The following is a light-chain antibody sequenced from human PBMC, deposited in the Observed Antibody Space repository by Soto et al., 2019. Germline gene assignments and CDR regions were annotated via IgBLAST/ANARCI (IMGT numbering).Light chain of an antibody. J-gene: IGLJ1*01. CDR1: SSDVGGYNY. V-gene: IGLV2-8*01. CDR3: SSYAGSNNFV. CDR2: EVS. Sequence: QSALTQPPSASGSPGQSVTISCTGTSSDVGGYNYVSWYQQHPGKAPKLMIYEVSKRPSGVPDRFSGSKSGNTASLTVSALQAEDDADYYSSSYAGSNNFVFGTGTKV.